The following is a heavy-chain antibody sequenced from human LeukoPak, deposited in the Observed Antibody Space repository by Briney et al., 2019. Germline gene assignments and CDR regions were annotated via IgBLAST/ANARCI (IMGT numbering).Heavy chain of an antibody. Sequence: GGSLRLSCAASGFPFSVYWMHWVRQVPGKGLVWVSRINGDGGSTTYADSVKGRFTISRDNAKNTIYLQMNSLRAEDTAVYYCARVDWTIDYWGQGTLVTVSS. CDR2: INGDGGST. D-gene: IGHD1-1*01. J-gene: IGHJ4*02. CDR3: ARVDWTIDY. V-gene: IGHV3-74*01. CDR1: GFPFSVYW.